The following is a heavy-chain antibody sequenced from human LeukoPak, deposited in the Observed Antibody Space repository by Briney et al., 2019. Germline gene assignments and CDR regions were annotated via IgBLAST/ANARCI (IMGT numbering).Heavy chain of an antibody. CDR3: ARGFNNAYNYA. CDR1: GFTFSSYW. J-gene: IGHJ4*02. CDR2: IKSDGKT. D-gene: IGHD5-24*01. Sequence: GGSLRLSCAASGFTFSSYWMHWVRQAPGKGLVWVSRIKSDGKTNYADSVKGRFTISRDNAKNSLYLQMNTLRVEDTAVYYCARGFNNAYNYAWGQGTLVTVSS. V-gene: IGHV3-74*01.